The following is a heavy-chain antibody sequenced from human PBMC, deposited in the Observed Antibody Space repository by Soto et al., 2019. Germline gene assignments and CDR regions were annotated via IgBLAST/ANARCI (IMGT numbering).Heavy chain of an antibody. J-gene: IGHJ4*02. D-gene: IGHD6-13*01. V-gene: IGHV3-13*01. CDR1: GFTVSSYD. CDR2: IATAGDT. CDR3: AIGLEAAADH. Sequence: EVQLVESGGGLVQPGGSLRLSCAASGFTVSSYDMHWVRQATGKGLEWVSAIATAGDTYYSGSVKGRFTISRENAKNSLYLQMNSVRAGDTAVYYCAIGLEAAADHWGQGTLVTVSS.